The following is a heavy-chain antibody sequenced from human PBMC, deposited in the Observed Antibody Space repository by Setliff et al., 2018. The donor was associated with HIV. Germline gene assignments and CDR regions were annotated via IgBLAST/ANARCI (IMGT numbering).Heavy chain of an antibody. J-gene: IGHJ4*02. V-gene: IGHV3-48*04. CDR1: GFTFSIYN. D-gene: IGHD6-19*01. CDR2: ISTSGSTI. Sequence: GGSLRLSCEASGFTFSIYNMNWVRQAPGKGLEWVSYISTSGSTIYYADSVKGRFSISRDNAKNSLYLQMNSLRAEDTAVYYCARDYYSSGWYDFSDYWGQGTLVTVSS. CDR3: ARDYYSSGWYDFSDY.